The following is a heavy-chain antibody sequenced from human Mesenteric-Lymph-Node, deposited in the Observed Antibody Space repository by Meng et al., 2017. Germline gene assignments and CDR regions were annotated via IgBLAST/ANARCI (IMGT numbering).Heavy chain of an antibody. Sequence: SETLSLTCTVSGGSISSSSYYWGWIRQPPGKGLQWIGSIYSSGSTYYNPSLKSRVMMSLDTSKNQFSLKVTSVTATDTAVYYCANMTTVPTLKFDYWGQGTLVTVSS. D-gene: IGHD4-17*01. CDR1: GGSISSSSYY. V-gene: IGHV4-39*07. CDR2: IYSSGST. J-gene: IGHJ4*02. CDR3: ANMTTVPTLKFDY.